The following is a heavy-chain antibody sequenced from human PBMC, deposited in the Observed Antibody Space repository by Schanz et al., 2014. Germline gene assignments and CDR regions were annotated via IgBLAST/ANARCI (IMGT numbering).Heavy chain of an antibody. CDR1: TFTFSCDW. V-gene: IGHV3-48*01. CDR3: ARKVVATIGGYYDN. J-gene: IGHJ4*02. CDR2: ISGSSRTI. D-gene: IGHD5-12*01. Sequence: EVQLAESGGGLVQPGGSLRLSCAASTFTFSCDWMSWVRQAPGKGLEWVSYISGSSRTIYYADSVRGRFTISRDNAENTQFLQMSSLRAEDTAVYYCARKVVATIGGYYDNWGQGTLVTVSS.